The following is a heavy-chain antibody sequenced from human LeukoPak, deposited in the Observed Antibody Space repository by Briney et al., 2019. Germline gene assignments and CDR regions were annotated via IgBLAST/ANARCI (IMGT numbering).Heavy chain of an antibody. CDR1: GGSTSSSSYY. Sequence: SETLSLTCTVSGGSTSSSSYYWGWIRQPPGKGLEWIGSIYYSGSTYYNPSLKSRVTISVDTSKNQFSLKLSSVTAADTAVYYCARHLGSYGSRWFDPWGQGTLVTVSS. D-gene: IGHD5-18*01. V-gene: IGHV4-39*01. J-gene: IGHJ5*02. CDR2: IYYSGST. CDR3: ARHLGSYGSRWFDP.